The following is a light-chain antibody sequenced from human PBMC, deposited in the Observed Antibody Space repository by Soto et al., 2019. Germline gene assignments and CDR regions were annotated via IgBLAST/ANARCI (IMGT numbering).Light chain of an antibody. CDR2: GNS. V-gene: IGLV1-40*01. CDR1: SSNIGAGYD. J-gene: IGLJ2*01. Sequence: QSVLTQPPSVSGAPGQRVTISCTGSSSNIGAGYDVHWYQQHPGTAPKLLIYGNSNRPSGVSERFSGSKSGTSASLAITGLQAEDEADYYCQSYDSSLTVLFGGGTKLTVL. CDR3: QSYDSSLTVL.